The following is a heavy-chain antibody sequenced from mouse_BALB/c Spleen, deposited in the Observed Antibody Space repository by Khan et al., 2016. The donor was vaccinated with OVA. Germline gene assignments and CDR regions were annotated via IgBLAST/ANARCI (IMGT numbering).Heavy chain of an antibody. CDR1: GFNIKDYY. Sequence: VQLQQSGAELVRPGALVKLSCKASGFNIKDYYMLWVKQRPEQGMEWIGWIDPENGNTIYDPKFQAKASITADTSSNTAYLQLSSLTSEETAVYYCARRGYDNYWFAYWGQGTLVTVSA. CDR3: ARRGYDNYWFAY. D-gene: IGHD2-1*01. CDR2: IDPENGNT. V-gene: IGHV14-1*02. J-gene: IGHJ3*01.